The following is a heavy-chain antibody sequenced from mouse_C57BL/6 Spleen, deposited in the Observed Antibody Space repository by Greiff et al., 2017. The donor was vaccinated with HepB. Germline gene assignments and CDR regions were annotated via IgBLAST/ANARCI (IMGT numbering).Heavy chain of an antibody. CDR1: GFTFSSYA. D-gene: IGHD4-1*01. J-gene: IGHJ4*01. V-gene: IGHV5-4*01. CDR2: ISDGGSYT. Sequence: EVNVVESGGGLVKPGGSLKLSCAASGFTFSSYAMSWVRQTPEKRLEWVATISDGGSYTYYPDNVKGRFTISRDNAKNNLYLQMSHLKSEDTAMYYCAREKLGREDYAMDYWGQGTSVTVSS. CDR3: AREKLGREDYAMDY.